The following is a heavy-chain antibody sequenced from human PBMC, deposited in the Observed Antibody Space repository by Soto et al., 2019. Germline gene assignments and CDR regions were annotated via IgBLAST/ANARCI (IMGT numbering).Heavy chain of an antibody. CDR3: AKDPLTRGWFDP. Sequence: GGSLRLSCAASGFTFSSYEMNWVRQAPGKGLEWVSYISSSGSTIYYADSVKGRFTISRDNAKNSLYLQMNSLRADDTAVYYCAKDPLTRGWFDPWGQGTLVTVSS. CDR1: GFTFSSYE. J-gene: IGHJ5*02. CDR2: ISSSGSTI. V-gene: IGHV3-48*03.